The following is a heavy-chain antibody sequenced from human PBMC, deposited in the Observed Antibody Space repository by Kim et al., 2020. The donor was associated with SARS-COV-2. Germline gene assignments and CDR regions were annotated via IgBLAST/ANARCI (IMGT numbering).Heavy chain of an antibody. J-gene: IGHJ4*02. V-gene: IGHV4-4*02. D-gene: IGHD3-3*01. CDR3: ARSITIFGVVITFDY. Sequence: PSLKSRVTISVDKSKNQFSLKLGSVTAADTAVYYCARSITIFGVVITFDYWGQGTLVTVSS.